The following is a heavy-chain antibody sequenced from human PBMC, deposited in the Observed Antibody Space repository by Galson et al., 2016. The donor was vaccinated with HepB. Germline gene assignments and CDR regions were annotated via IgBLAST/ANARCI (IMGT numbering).Heavy chain of an antibody. CDR2: ISGSSDKI. J-gene: IGHJ6*02. CDR3: ARGLRAGYYWSFDV. CDR1: GFAFSSHS. D-gene: IGHD1-26*01. Sequence: SLRLSCAASGFAFSSHSMNWVRQAPGKGLEWLAYISGSSDKIYYGDSVKGRFTISRDNARNLLFLQMDGLRAEDTAVYHCARGLRAGYYWSFDVWGQGTTVTVSS. V-gene: IGHV3-48*04.